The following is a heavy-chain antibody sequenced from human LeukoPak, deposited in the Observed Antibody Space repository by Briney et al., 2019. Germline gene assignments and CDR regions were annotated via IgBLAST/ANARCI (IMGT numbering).Heavy chain of an antibody. V-gene: IGHV1-2*06. CDR3: ARAGVWDYSDTSGYHNAAFDI. Sequence: ASVKVSCKASEYTFTDYYMYWVRQAPGQGLEWMGRIHPNSGGTSYAQKFQGRVTMTRDPSISTAYMELSRLKSDDTAVYYCARAGVWDYSDTSGYHNAAFDIWGQGTMVTVSS. CDR1: EYTFTDYY. J-gene: IGHJ3*02. CDR2: IHPNSGGT. D-gene: IGHD3-22*01.